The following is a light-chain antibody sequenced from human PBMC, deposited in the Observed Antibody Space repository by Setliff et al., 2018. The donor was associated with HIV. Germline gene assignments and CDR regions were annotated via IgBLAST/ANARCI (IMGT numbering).Light chain of an antibody. V-gene: IGKV1-9*01. CDR2: AAS. Sequence: DIQLTQSPSFLSASVGDRVTITCRASQAISSYLAWYQQKPGKAPKLLIYAASTLQSGVPSRFSGSGSGTEFTLTISSLQPEDFATYYCQQLWTVGQGTKVDIK. CDR3: QQLWT. CDR1: QAISSY. J-gene: IGKJ1*01.